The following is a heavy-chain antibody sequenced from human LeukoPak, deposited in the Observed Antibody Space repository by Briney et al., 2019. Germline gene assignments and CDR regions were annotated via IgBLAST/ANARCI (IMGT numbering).Heavy chain of an antibody. D-gene: IGHD3-3*01. CDR2: ISGSGGST. J-gene: IGHJ4*02. V-gene: IGHV3-23*01. CDR3: ANPVRDFWRVDY. CDR1: GFTFSGYA. Sequence: GGSLRLSCAASGFTFSGYAMSWVRQAPGKGLEWVSAISGSGGSTYYADSVKGRFTISRDNYKNTLYLQMNSLRAEDTAVYYCANPVRDFWRVDYWGQGTLVTVSS.